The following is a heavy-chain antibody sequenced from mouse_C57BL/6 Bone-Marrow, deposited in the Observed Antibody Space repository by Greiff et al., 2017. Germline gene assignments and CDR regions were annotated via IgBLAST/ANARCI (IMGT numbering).Heavy chain of an antibody. CDR1: GYTFTSYW. Sequence: QVQLQQPGAELVMPGASVKLSCKASGYTFTSYWMHWVKQRPGQGLEWIGEIDPSDSYTNYNQKLKGKSTLTVDKSSRTAYMQLSSLTSEDSAVYYCAREGSTMVPYYFDDWGQGTTLTVSS. D-gene: IGHD2-2*01. CDR2: IDPSDSYT. CDR3: AREGSTMVPYYFDD. V-gene: IGHV1-69*01. J-gene: IGHJ2*01.